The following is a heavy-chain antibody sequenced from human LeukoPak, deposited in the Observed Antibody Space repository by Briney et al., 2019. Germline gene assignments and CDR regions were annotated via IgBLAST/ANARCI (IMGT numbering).Heavy chain of an antibody. CDR2: IYYSGST. J-gene: IGHJ3*02. CDR1: GGSISSYY. CDR3: ASVATYYDILTGYYKGAFDI. Sequence: PSETLSLTCTVSGGSISSYYWSWIRQPPGKGLEWIGYIYYSGSTNYNPSLKSRVTISVDTSKNQFSLKLSSVTAADTAVYYCASVATYYDILTGYYKGAFDIWGQGTMVTVSS. V-gene: IGHV4-59*01. D-gene: IGHD3-9*01.